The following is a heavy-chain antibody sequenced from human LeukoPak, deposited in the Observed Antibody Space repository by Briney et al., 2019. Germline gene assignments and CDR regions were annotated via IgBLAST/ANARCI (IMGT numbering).Heavy chain of an antibody. CDR1: GFSINHYY. CDR3: ARGQSYCGADCYSD. CDR2: IYTGGST. D-gene: IGHD2-21*02. Sequence: GGSLRLSCAASGFSINHYYMTWIRQTPGKGLDWVSVIYTGGSTNYGDSVKGRFTISRDNSKNTSYLQMNSLRADDTAIYYCARGQSYCGADCYSDWGQGTLVTVSS. V-gene: IGHV3-66*01. J-gene: IGHJ4*02.